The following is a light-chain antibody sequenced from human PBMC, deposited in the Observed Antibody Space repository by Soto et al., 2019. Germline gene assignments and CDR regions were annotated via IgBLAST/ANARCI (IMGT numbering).Light chain of an antibody. J-gene: IGLJ1*01. CDR2: KDS. V-gene: IGLV3-27*01. CDR1: VLAKKY. Sequence: SYELTQPSSGSVSPGQTARITCSGDVLAKKYARWFQQKPGQAPVLVIYKDSERPSGIPERFYGSSSGTTVTLTISGAQVEDEADYYCYSAADNNLGVFGTGTKLTVL. CDR3: YSAADNNLGV.